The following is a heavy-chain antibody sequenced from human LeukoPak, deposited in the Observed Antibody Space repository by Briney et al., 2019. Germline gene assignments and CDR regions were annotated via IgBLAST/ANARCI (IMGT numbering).Heavy chain of an antibody. CDR1: GGSISSYY. J-gene: IGHJ4*02. CDR2: NYYSWST. D-gene: IGHD1-7*01. Sequence: KPSETLSLTCTVSGGSISSYYWSWIRQPPGKGLEWIGYNYYSWSTNYNPSLTRRVTNSVEPTNNQFSLKPSSATASDPALYYCARGVTGTTSDYWGQGTLVTVSS. V-gene: IGHV4-59*01. CDR3: ARGVTGTTSDY.